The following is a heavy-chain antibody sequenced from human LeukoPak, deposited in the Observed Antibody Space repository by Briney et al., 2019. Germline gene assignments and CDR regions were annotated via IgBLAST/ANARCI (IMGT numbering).Heavy chain of an antibody. J-gene: IGHJ5*02. D-gene: IGHD4-23*01. V-gene: IGHV1-69*05. CDR2: IIPIFGTA. CDR1: GGTFSSYA. Sequence: ASVKVSCKASGGTFSSYAISWVRQAPGQGLEWMGGIIPIFGTANYAQKFQGRVTMTRDTSTSTVYMELSSLRSEDTAVYYCARSPDYGGNWFDPWGQGTLVTVSS. CDR3: ARSPDYGGNWFDP.